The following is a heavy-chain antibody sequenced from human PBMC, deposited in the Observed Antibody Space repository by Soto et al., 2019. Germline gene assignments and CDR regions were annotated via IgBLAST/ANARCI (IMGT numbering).Heavy chain of an antibody. Sequence: GLEWMGWISAYNGNTNYAQKLQGRVTMTTDTSTSTAYMELRSLRSDDTAVYYCARYGTQFGEVITQDWLDTCGQRTLVT. D-gene: IGHD3-3*01. V-gene: IGHV1-18*01. CDR3: ARYGTQFGEVITQDWLDT. J-gene: IGHJ5*02. CDR2: ISAYNGNT.